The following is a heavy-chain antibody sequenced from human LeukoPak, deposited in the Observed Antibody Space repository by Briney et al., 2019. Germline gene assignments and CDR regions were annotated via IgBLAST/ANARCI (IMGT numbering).Heavy chain of an antibody. D-gene: IGHD1-26*01. CDR1: GGSISSSSYY. CDR2: ISYSGST. CDR3: ARQVYSGSYFRQGRGAFDI. V-gene: IGHV4-39*01. Sequence: SETLSLTCTVSGGSISSSSYYWGWIRQPPGKGLEWIGSISYSGSTYYNPSLKSRLTISVDASKNQFSLKLCSVTAADTAVYYCARQVYSGSYFRQGRGAFDIWGQGTMVTVSS. J-gene: IGHJ3*02.